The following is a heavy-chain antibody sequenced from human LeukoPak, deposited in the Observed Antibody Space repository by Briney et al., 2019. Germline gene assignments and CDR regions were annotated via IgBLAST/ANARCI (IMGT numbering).Heavy chain of an antibody. D-gene: IGHD3-10*01. CDR1: GGSFSGYY. CDR2: INHSGST. CDR3: ARWGHYGSGNNMKAGFDY. V-gene: IGHV4-34*01. J-gene: IGHJ4*02. Sequence: SETLSLTCAVYGGSFSGYYWSWIRQPPGKGLEWIGEINHSGSTNYNPSLKSRVTISVDTSKNQFSLKLSSVTAADTAVYYCARWGHYGSGNNMKAGFDYWGQGTLVTVSS.